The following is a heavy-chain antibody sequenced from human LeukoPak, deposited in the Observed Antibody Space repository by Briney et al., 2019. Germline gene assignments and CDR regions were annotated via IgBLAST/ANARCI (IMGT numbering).Heavy chain of an antibody. J-gene: IGHJ4*02. CDR1: RFTLSTYG. CDR2: IWYDGSNT. CDR3: ARDTTVGGPVTFDY. V-gene: IGHV3-33*01. D-gene: IGHD6-19*01. Sequence: GRSLRLSCAASRFTLSTYGMHWVRQAPGRRLESGAVIWYDGSNTFYADSVQGRFTISRDNSKNTVYLQMNSLRVEDTAVYYCARDTTVGGPVTFDYWGQGAMVTVSS.